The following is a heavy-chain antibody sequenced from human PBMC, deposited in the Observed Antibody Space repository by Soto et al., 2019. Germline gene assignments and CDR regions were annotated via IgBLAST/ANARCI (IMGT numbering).Heavy chain of an antibody. CDR3: AKHYGDYLFDY. CDR2: ISGSGGSA. J-gene: IGHJ4*02. D-gene: IGHD4-17*01. Sequence: HPGGSLRLSCAASGFTFSSYAMSWARQAPGKGLEWVSAISGSGGSAYYADSVKGRFTISRDNSKNTLYLQMNSLRAEDTAVYYCAKHYGDYLFDYWGQGTLVTVSS. V-gene: IGHV3-23*01. CDR1: GFTFSSYA.